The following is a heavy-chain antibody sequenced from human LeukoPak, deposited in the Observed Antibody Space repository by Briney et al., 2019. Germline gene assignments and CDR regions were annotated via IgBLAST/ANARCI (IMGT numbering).Heavy chain of an antibody. J-gene: IGHJ6*03. Sequence: GGSLRLSCAASGFTFSSYEMNWVRQAPGKGLEWVSYISSSGSTIYYADSLKGRFTISRDNSENTVSLQLNSLRAEDTAVYYCGKGLAYTYPYSGNMDVWGKGTTVTISS. CDR1: GFTFSSYE. D-gene: IGHD5-18*01. CDR3: GKGLAYTYPYSGNMDV. V-gene: IGHV3-48*03. CDR2: ISSSGSTI.